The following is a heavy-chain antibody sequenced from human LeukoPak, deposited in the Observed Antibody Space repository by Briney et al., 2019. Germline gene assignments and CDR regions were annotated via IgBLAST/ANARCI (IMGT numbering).Heavy chain of an antibody. CDR3: ASLFGYNWNPRGIAVDI. J-gene: IGHJ3*02. CDR1: GGSISSYY. Sequence: KASETLSLTCTVSGGSISSYYWSWIRQPPGKGLEWLGYIYYSGSTNYNPSLKSRVTISVDTSKNQFSLKLSSVTAADTAVYYCASLFGYNWNPRGIAVDIWGQGTMVTVSS. CDR2: IYYSGST. V-gene: IGHV4-59*01. D-gene: IGHD1-20*01.